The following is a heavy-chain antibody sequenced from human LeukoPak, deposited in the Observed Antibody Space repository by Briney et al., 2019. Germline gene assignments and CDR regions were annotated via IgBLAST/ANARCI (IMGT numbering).Heavy chain of an antibody. J-gene: IGHJ6*03. CDR2: FYNSGST. CDR1: GGSISSYY. Sequence: PSETLSLTCTVSGGSISSYYWTWIRQPPGMGLEWIGYFYNSGSTDYNPSLKSRVTISVDTSRKQISLKLSSVTAADTAAYYCARYAHYDFWSGYYDYYMDVWGKGTTVTVSS. CDR3: ARYAHYDFWSGYYDYYMDV. V-gene: IGHV4-59*01. D-gene: IGHD3-3*01.